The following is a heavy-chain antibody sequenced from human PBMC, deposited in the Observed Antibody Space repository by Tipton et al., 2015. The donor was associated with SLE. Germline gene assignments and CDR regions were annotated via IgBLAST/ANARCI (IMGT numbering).Heavy chain of an antibody. D-gene: IGHD5-12*01. CDR1: GFTFSSYE. Sequence: SLRLSCAASGFTFSSYEMNWVRQAPGKGLEWVSYISSSGSTIYYADSVKGRFTISRDNSKNTLYLQMNSLRAEDTAVYYCARDPRYGGYSDAFDIWGQGTMVTVSS. CDR2: ISSSGSTI. J-gene: IGHJ3*02. V-gene: IGHV3-48*03. CDR3: ARDPRYGGYSDAFDI.